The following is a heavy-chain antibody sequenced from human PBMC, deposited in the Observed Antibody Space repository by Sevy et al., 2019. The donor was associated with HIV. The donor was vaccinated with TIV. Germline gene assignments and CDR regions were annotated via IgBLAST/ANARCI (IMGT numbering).Heavy chain of an antibody. V-gene: IGHV3-23*01. D-gene: IGHD1-26*01. CDR3: AKDGGRVGTTYYYYGMDV. CDR2: ISGSDGTT. J-gene: IGHJ6*02. CDR1: GFPFSKYA. Sequence: GSLRLSCAASGFPFSKYAMTWVRQAPGKGLEWVSIISGSDGTTYYADSVKGRFTISRDNSKDTLYLQMNSLRAEDTAIYYCAKDGGRVGTTYYYYGMDVWGQGTTVTVSS.